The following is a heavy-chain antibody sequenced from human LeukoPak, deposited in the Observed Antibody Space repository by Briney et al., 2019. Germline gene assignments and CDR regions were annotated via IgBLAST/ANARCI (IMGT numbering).Heavy chain of an antibody. CDR2: ITGSGATI. V-gene: IGHV3-23*01. CDR1: GLIFSKYW. J-gene: IGHJ5*01. Sequence: GGSLRLSCAASGLIFSKYWMTWVRQAPGKGLEWVSGITGSGATIYYADSVKGRFTISRDNSKNTLYLQMNSLRAEDTAVYYCAKDDNWLQFESWGQGTLVTVSS. CDR3: AKDDNWLQFES. D-gene: IGHD5-24*01.